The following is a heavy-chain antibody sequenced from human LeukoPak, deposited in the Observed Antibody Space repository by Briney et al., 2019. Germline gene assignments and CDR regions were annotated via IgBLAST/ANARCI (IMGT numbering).Heavy chain of an antibody. CDR1: GFTFSSYA. D-gene: IGHD2-8*01. CDR3: AKGGLTAYYYYMDV. J-gene: IGHJ6*03. CDR2: ISGSGGST. Sequence: PGGSLRLSCAASGFTFSSYAMGWVRQAPGKGLEWVSAISGSGGSTYYADSVKGRFTISRDNSKNTLYLQMNSLRAEDTAVYYCAKGGLTAYYYYMDVWGKGTTVTVS. V-gene: IGHV3-23*01.